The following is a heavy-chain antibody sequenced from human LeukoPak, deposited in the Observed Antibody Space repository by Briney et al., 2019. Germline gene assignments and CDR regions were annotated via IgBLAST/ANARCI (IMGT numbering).Heavy chain of an antibody. CDR3: ARHAYYYDSSGYPTFFDY. CDR2: IYYSGST. Sequence: PSETLSLTCTVSGGSISSSSYYWGWIRQPPGKGLEWIGSIYYSGSTYYNPSLKSRVTISVDTSKNQLSLKLSSVTAADTAVYYCARHAYYYDSSGYPTFFDYWGQGTLVTVSS. J-gene: IGHJ4*02. V-gene: IGHV4-39*01. D-gene: IGHD3-22*01. CDR1: GGSISSSSYY.